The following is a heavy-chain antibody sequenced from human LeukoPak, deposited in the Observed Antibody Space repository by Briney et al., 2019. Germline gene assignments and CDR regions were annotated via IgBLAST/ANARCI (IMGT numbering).Heavy chain of an antibody. CDR3: ADITMIVVTRGY. D-gene: IGHD3-22*01. V-gene: IGHV3-23*01. CDR1: GFTFSNSA. CDR2: LSGSGITT. J-gene: IGHJ4*02. Sequence: PGGSLRLSCAASGFTFSNSAMSWVRQAPGKGLEWVSTLSGSGITTYYADSVKGRFTISRDNSKNTLYLQMNSLRAEDTAVYYCADITMIVVTRGYWGQGTLVTVSS.